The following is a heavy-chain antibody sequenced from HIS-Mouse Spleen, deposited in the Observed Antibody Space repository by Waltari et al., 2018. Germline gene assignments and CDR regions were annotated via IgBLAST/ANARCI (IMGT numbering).Heavy chain of an antibody. CDR1: GGPIRSSSSY. V-gene: IGHV4-39*07. CDR2: IYYSGST. CDR3: ARGMRFGELRGVYYYGMDV. D-gene: IGHD3-10*01. J-gene: IGHJ6*02. Sequence: QLQLQESGPGLVKPSETLSLTCTVSGGPIRSSSSYWGWIRQPPGQGLEWIGGIYYSGSTYYNPSLKSRVTISVDTSKNQFSLKLSSVTAADTAVYYCARGMRFGELRGVYYYGMDVWGQGTTVTVSS.